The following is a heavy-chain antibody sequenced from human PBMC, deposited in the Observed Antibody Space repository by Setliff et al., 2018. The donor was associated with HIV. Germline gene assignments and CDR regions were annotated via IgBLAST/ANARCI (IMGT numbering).Heavy chain of an antibody. CDR3: ARDPVATIPRGFDI. D-gene: IGHD5-12*01. CDR2: IGGRGSTI. CDR1: GFTLSHYS. Sequence: HPGGSLSLSCAASGFTLSHYSMNWVRQAPGKGLEWVSYIGGRGSTIYYADSVKGRFTLSRDSAHNSLYLQMNSLRVDDTAVYYCARDPVATIPRGFDIWGQGTMVTVSS. V-gene: IGHV3-48*04. J-gene: IGHJ3*02.